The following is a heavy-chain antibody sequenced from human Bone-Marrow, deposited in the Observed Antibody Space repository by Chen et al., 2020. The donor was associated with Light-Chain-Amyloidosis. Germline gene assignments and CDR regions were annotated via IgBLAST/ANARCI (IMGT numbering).Heavy chain of an antibody. Sequence: GTEVKKPGPSVKVSCKASGGTFSSYALNWVRQAPGKGLEWMAEIIPVIGTIRYAPDFQGRVTVTTDESMSTAYMELSSLRSEDTAVYYYATARLQAGTYTYYHSYYMHVWGTGTTVIVSS. D-gene: IGHD1-26*01. CDR1: GGTFSSYA. J-gene: IGHJ6*03. V-gene: IGHV1-69*05. CDR3: ATARLQAGTYTYYHSYYMHV. CDR2: IIPVIGTI.